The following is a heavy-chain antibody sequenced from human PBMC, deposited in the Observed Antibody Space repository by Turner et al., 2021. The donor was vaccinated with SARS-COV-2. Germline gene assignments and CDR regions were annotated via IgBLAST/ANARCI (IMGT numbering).Heavy chain of an antibody. Sequence: QVQLVESGGGVVQPGRSLRLSCAASGFTFGRYGMHWVRQAPGKGLEWVAVISYDGSNKYYADSVKGRFTISRDNSKNTLYLQMNSLRAEDTAVYYCAKGLGDYIHYWGQGTLVTVSS. CDR1: GFTFGRYG. D-gene: IGHD4-17*01. CDR2: ISYDGSNK. CDR3: AKGLGDYIHY. V-gene: IGHV3-30*18. J-gene: IGHJ4*02.